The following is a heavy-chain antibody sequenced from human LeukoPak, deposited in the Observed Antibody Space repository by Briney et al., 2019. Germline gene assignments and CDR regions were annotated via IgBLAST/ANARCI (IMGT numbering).Heavy chain of an antibody. CDR3: ARFDSSSWYPVGWSDP. CDR2: IYSGGST. Sequence: GGSLRLSCAASGFTVSSNYMSWVRQAPGKGLEWVSVIYSGGSTYYADSVKGRFTISRDNSKNTLYLQMNSLRAEDTAVYYCARFDSSSWYPVGWSDPWGQGTLVTVSS. V-gene: IGHV3-53*01. J-gene: IGHJ5*02. CDR1: GFTVSSNY. D-gene: IGHD6-13*01.